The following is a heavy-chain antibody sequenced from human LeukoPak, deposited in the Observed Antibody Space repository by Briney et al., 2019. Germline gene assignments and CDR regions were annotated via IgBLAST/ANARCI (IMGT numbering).Heavy chain of an antibody. Sequence: SGTLSLTCAVSGGSISSSNWWSWVRQPAGKGLEWIGRIYTSGSTNYNPSLKSRVTISVDTSKNQFSLKLSSVTAADTAVYYCARDFGVVPAANDAFDIWGQGTMVTVSS. V-gene: IGHV4-61*02. CDR1: GGSISSSNW. J-gene: IGHJ3*02. CDR3: ARDFGVVPAANDAFDI. CDR2: IYTSGST. D-gene: IGHD2-2*01.